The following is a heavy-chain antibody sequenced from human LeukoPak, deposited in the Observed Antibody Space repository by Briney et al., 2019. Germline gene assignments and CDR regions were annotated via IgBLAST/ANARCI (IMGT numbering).Heavy chain of an antibody. J-gene: IGHJ4*02. D-gene: IGHD3-22*01. V-gene: IGHV3-53*05. CDR2: IYSGGST. CDR1: GFTVSSNY. CDR3: AREHYDSSGYYYYFDY. Sequence: PGGSLRLSCAASGFTVSSNYMSWVRQAPGKGLEWVSVIYSGGSTYYADSVKGRFTISRDNSKNTLYLQMNSLRAEDTAVYYCAREHYDSSGYYYYFDYWGQGTLVTVSS.